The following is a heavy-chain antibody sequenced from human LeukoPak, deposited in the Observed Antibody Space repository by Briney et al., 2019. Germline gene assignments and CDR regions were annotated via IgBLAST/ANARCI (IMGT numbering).Heavy chain of an antibody. D-gene: IGHD3-10*01. Sequence: LSLTCTVSGGSISSSSYYWGWIRQPPGKGLEWLSYISSSGTTIYYADSVKGRFTISRDNAKNSLYLQMNTLRAEDTAVYYCARDRLGSGTYYRDDYWGQGTLVTVSS. CDR3: ARDRLGSGTYYRDDY. CDR2: ISSSGTTI. V-gene: IGHV3-11*01. J-gene: IGHJ4*02. CDR1: GGSISSSSYY.